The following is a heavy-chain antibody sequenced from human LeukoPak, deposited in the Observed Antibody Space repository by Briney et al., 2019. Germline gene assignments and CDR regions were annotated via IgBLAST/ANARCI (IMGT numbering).Heavy chain of an antibody. V-gene: IGHV3-49*04. Sequence: PGRSLRLSCTASGFTFGDYTLNWVRQAPGKGLEWVGFIRTKPYGGTADYAASVKGRFTISRDDSKSIAYLQLNSLKTEDTALYFCSRGWFSRYCTGGSCHLDSWGQGALVTVSS. CDR1: GFTFGDYT. D-gene: IGHD2-8*02. CDR2: IRTKPYGGTA. CDR3: SRGWFSRYCTGGSCHLDS. J-gene: IGHJ4*02.